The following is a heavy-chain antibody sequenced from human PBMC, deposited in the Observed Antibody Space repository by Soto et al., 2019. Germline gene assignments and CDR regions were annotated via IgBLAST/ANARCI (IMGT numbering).Heavy chain of an antibody. CDR1: GFTVTSNG. Sequence: EVKLLESGGGLVQPGGSLRLSCGVSGFTVTSNGVSWVRQAPGKGLEWVAAISPNGQGIWYADSVKGRFTISRDISRNTVFLQMASLRAEDTAVYYCTKARQDPRYYFHYWGQGTLVTVSS. J-gene: IGHJ4*02. CDR3: TKARQDPRYYFHY. V-gene: IGHV3-23*01. D-gene: IGHD2-15*01. CDR2: ISPNGQGI.